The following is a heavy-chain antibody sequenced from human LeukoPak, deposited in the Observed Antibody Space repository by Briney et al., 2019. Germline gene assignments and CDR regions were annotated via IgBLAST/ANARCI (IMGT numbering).Heavy chain of an antibody. CDR1: GFTFSSYA. Sequence: GGSLRLSCAASGFTFSSYAMHGVRQAPGKGLEWVAVISYDGSNKYYADSVKGRFTISRDNSKNTLYLQMNSLRAEDTAVYYCARAYTYGGFDYWGQGTLVTVSS. CDR3: ARAYTYGGFDY. D-gene: IGHD4-23*01. CDR2: ISYDGSNK. V-gene: IGHV3-30*04. J-gene: IGHJ4*02.